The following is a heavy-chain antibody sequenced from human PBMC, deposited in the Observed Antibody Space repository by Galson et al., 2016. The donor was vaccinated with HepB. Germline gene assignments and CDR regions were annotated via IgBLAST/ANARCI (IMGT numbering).Heavy chain of an antibody. CDR1: GANFKNYR. J-gene: IGHJ6*02. V-gene: IGHV5-51*01. D-gene: IGHD2-2*01. CDR3: ARSRVYCSTTSCYGYYFFYAMDV. Sequence: QSGAEVKKPGESLKISCKGSGANFKNYRIGWVRQMPGKGLEWMGIIYPGDSDTIYSPSFQGQVNISADKSISTVYLQWSSLKASDTAMYYCARSRVYCSTTSCYGYYFFYAMDVWGQGTTVTVSS. CDR2: IYPGDSDT.